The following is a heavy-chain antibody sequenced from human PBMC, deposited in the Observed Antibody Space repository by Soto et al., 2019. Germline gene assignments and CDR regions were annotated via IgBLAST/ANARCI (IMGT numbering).Heavy chain of an antibody. J-gene: IGHJ3*02. CDR2: ISSSSSYI. V-gene: IGHV3-21*01. D-gene: IGHD1-1*01. CDR3: ARQNGVPDAFDI. Sequence: GGSLRLSCAASGFTFSSYSMNWVRQAPGKGLEWVSSISSSSSYIYYADSVKGRFTISRDNAKNSLYLQMNSLRAEDTAVYYCARQNGVPDAFDIWGQGTMVTVSS. CDR1: GFTFSSYS.